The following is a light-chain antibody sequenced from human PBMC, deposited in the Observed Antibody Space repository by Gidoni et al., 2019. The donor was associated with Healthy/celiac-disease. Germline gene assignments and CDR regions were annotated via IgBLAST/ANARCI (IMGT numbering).Light chain of an antibody. V-gene: IGKV2-28*01. Sequence: DSVIAQSPLSLPVTPGQAAPISCRSSQSLLPSNGYNYLAWYLQKPGQSPQLLIYLGSNRASGVPDRFSVSGSGTDFTLKISRVEAEDVGVYYCMQALQTFTFGQGTRLEI. CDR1: QSLLPSNGYNY. CDR3: MQALQTFT. CDR2: LGS. J-gene: IGKJ5*01.